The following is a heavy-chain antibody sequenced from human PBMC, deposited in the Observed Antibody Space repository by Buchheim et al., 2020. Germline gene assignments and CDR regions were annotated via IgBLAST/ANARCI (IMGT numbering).Heavy chain of an antibody. J-gene: IGHJ2*01. D-gene: IGHD4-17*01. V-gene: IGHV3-33*05. CDR2: ISYDGSNK. CDR1: GFTFSVYA. Sequence: QVQLVESGGGVVQPGGSLRLSCAASGFTFSVYAIHWVRQTPGKGLEWVAVISYDGSNKYYADSVKGRFTISRDNSKNTLYLQMNSLRAEDTAVYYCARSRMTTVTTFVRPKEGVSSYWYFDLWGRGTL. CDR3: ARSRMTTVTTFVRPKEGVSSYWYFDL.